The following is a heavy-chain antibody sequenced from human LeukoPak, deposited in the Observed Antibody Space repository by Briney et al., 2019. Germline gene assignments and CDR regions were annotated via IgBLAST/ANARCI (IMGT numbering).Heavy chain of an antibody. Sequence: GASAKVSCKASGYTFTGYYMHWVRQAPGQGLEWMGWINPNSGGTNYAQKFQGRVTMTRDTSISTAYMELSRLRSDDTAVYYCARATYDYVWGSYRRDAFDIWGQGTMVTVSS. CDR3: ARATYDYVWGSYRRDAFDI. J-gene: IGHJ3*02. V-gene: IGHV1-2*02. CDR2: INPNSGGT. D-gene: IGHD3-16*02. CDR1: GYTFTGYY.